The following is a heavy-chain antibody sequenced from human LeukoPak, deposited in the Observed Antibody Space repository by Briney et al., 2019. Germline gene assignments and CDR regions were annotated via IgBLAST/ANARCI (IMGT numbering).Heavy chain of an antibody. CDR1: GYTFTNYG. CDR2: ISAYSGNT. CDR3: ASQPSYYYGSGSYDY. Sequence: GASVKVSCKASGYTFTNYGINWVRQAPGQGLEWMGWISAYSGNTNYAQRFQDRVTMTTDTSTTTAYMELRSLRSDDTAVYFCASQPSYYYGSGSYDYWGQGTLVTVSS. V-gene: IGHV1-18*01. J-gene: IGHJ4*02. D-gene: IGHD3-10*01.